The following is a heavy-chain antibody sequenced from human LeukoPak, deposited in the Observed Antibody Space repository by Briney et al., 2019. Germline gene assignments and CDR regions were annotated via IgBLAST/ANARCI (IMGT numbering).Heavy chain of an antibody. Sequence: GGSLRLSCAASGFTFSNYGVTWVRQAPGKGLEWVSLMTSGGDTYHADSVKGRFTISRDNSKNTLYLQMNSLRAEDTAVYWGWSLGVDFWGQGTLATVSS. CDR1: GFTFSNYG. CDR3: WSLGVDF. D-gene: IGHD3-16*01. J-gene: IGHJ4*02. CDR2: MTSGGDT. V-gene: IGHV3-23*01.